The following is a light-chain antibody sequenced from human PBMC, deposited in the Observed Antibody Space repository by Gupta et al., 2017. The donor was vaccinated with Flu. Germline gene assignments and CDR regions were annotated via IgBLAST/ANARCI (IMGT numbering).Light chain of an antibody. Sequence: ERVILSCRASQSVSTKVAWYQQKPGQAPRLLIYDASTRATGIPARFTGSGSGTEFTLLISSLQSEDFALYYCQQYYDWPPLTFGGGTKVDVK. CDR3: QQYYDWPPLT. CDR2: DAS. CDR1: QSVSTK. J-gene: IGKJ4*01. V-gene: IGKV3-15*01.